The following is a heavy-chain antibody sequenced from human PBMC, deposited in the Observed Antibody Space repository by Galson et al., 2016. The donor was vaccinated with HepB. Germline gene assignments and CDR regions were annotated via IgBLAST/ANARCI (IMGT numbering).Heavy chain of an antibody. D-gene: IGHD3-9*01. Sequence: SLRLSCAVSGFTFSSYAMSWFRQAPGKGLEWVSSITGSGGRSDFADSVKGRFTISRDNSKNILFLQMNNLGAEDTAFYYCAKGYNIMTGLIDSWGRGTLVTVSS. CDR2: ITGSGGRS. V-gene: IGHV3-23*01. J-gene: IGHJ4*02. CDR1: GFTFSSYA. CDR3: AKGYNIMTGLIDS.